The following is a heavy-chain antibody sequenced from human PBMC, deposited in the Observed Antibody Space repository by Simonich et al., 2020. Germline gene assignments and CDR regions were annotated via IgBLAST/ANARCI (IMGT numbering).Heavy chain of an antibody. CDR1: GFTFSSYA. V-gene: IGHV3-23*01. J-gene: IGHJ3*02. CDR2: ISGQCGST. D-gene: IGHD3-22*01. CDR3: AKDLGERITMIVVVIDAFDI. Sequence: GGGLVQPGGSLRLSCAASGFTFSSYAMSWVRQAPGKGLEWVSAISGQCGSTYYADSGKGRFTISRDNSKNTMELQMNSLRAEDTSVYYCAKDLGERITMIVVVIDAFDIWGQGTMVTVSS.